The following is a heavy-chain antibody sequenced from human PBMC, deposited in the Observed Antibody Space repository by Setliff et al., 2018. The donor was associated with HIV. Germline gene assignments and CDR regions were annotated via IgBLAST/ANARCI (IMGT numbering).Heavy chain of an antibody. CDR1: GGSISSSYW. J-gene: IGHJ3*02. D-gene: IGHD6-13*01. CDR3: ARVDSSRGLHAFDI. V-gene: IGHV4-4*02. Sequence: PSETLSLTCAVSGGSISSSYWWSWVRQPPGEGLEWIGEINHGGSTNYNPSVKSRVTISLDTSKNQISLKLRSVTAAYTAVYYCARVDSSRGLHAFDIWGQGTMVTVSS. CDR2: INHGGST.